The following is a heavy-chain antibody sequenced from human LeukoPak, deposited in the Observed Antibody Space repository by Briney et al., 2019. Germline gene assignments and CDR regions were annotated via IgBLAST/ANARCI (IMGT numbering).Heavy chain of an antibody. CDR1: GFTFSSYA. Sequence: GGSLRLSCAASGFTFSSYAMHWVRQAPGQGLEWMGWINPNSGGTNYAQKFQGRVTMTRDTSISTAYMELSRLRSDDTAVYYCASSSSSTHYWGQGTLVTVSS. V-gene: IGHV1-2*02. D-gene: IGHD6-6*01. CDR3: ASSSSSTHY. CDR2: INPNSGGT. J-gene: IGHJ4*02.